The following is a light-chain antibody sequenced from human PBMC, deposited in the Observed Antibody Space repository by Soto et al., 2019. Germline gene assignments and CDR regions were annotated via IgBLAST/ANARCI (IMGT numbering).Light chain of an antibody. CDR1: QGISTF. J-gene: IGKJ4*01. CDR2: SAS. Sequence: DIQLTQSPAFLSASVGDKVTITCRASQGISTFLAWYQQKPGKAPNLLIYSASTLQSGVPSRFSGSGSGTELTLTISSLQPEDFSTYFFQQIDRYPFTFGGGTKVQMK. CDR3: QQIDRYPFT. V-gene: IGKV1-9*01.